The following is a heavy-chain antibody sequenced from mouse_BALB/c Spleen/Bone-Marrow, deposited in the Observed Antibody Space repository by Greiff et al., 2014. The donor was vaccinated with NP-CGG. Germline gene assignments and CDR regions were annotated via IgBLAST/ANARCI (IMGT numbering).Heavy chain of an antibody. J-gene: IGHJ4*01. CDR2: VDPVNGNT. CDR3: ARRFGNSPRDSAMVN. D-gene: IGHD2-1*01. V-gene: IGHV14-3*02. CDR1: GFNIKDTY. Sequence: VQLQQSGADLVKPGASVKLSCTASGFNIKDTYIHWVKQRPEQGLEWIGRVDPVNGNTKYAPKFQGKATITADTSSNTAYLRLSSLTSEDTAVYYCARRFGNSPRDSAMVNWGRGTSVTVSS.